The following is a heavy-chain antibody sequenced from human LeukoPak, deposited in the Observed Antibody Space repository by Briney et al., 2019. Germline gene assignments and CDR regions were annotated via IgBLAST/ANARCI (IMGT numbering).Heavy chain of an antibody. J-gene: IGHJ4*02. Sequence: ASETLSLTCTVSGGSISSYYWSWIRQPPGKGLEWIGSIYYSGSTYYNPSLKSRVTISVDTSKNQFSLKLSSVTAADTAVYYCARPGAPAGYFDYWGQGTLVTVSS. D-gene: IGHD1-26*01. CDR2: IYYSGST. CDR3: ARPGAPAGYFDY. V-gene: IGHV4-59*05. CDR1: GGSISSYY.